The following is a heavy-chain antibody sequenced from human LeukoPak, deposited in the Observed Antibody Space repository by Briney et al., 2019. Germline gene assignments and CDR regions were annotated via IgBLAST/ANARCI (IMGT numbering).Heavy chain of an antibody. D-gene: IGHD3-10*01. J-gene: IGHJ4*02. CDR3: ARDRYYGSGSYSPLFDY. CDR2: ISGSGGST. V-gene: IGHV3-23*01. CDR1: GFSLSIYG. Sequence: GGSLRLSCAASGFSLSIYGVNWVRQAPGKGLEWVSAISGSGGSTYYADSVKGRFTISRDNSKNTLYMQMNSLRAEDTAVYYCARDRYYGSGSYSPLFDYWGQGTLVTVSS.